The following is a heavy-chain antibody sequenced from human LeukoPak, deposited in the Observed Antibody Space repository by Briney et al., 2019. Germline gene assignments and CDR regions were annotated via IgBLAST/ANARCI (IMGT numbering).Heavy chain of an antibody. CDR3: ARVTTGSTTLDS. CDR2: VYYSGGT. J-gene: IGHJ5*01. Sequence: SETLSLTCAVSGASISSSIHYWGWVRQPPGKGLEWIGSVYYSGGTYYNPSLESRLTISVDTSNNRFSLKLKSVTAADTAVFYCARVTTGSTTLDSWGQGILVTISS. V-gene: IGHV4-39*02. CDR1: GASISSSIHY. D-gene: IGHD1-1*01.